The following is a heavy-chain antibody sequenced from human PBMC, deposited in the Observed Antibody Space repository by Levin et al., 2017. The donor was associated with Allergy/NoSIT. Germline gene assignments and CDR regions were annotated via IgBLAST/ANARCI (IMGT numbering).Heavy chain of an antibody. D-gene: IGHD3-10*01. J-gene: IGHJ4*02. CDR1: GGSIRSHY. Sequence: LSQTLSLTCTVSGGSIRSHYWGWIRQSPGKELEWIGTFYYSGTTNYNPSLQSRVTISADTSKNQFSLNVASVTPADTAVYYCARGYTLMVPNFDFWGQGTLVTVSS. CDR3: ARGYTLMVPNFDF. CDR2: FYYSGTT. V-gene: IGHV4-59*11.